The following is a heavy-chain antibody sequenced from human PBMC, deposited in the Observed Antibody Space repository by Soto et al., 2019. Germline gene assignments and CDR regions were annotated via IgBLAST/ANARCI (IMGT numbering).Heavy chain of an antibody. D-gene: IGHD2-8*01. CDR3: MRWHGAY. V-gene: IGHV4-61*01. CDR1: GGSVSSGPYH. CDR2: ISYSGTA. J-gene: IGHJ4*02. Sequence: QVQLQESGPGLVKTSETLSLTCTVSGGSVSSGPYHWNWVRQPPGKGLEWIGHISYSGTANYNPSLRGRVIMATDTSMNQFSLRLTSVTAADTAVYCCMRWHGAYWGQGALVTVSP.